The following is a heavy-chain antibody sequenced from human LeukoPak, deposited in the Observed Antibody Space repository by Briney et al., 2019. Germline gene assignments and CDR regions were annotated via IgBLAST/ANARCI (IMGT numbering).Heavy chain of an antibody. V-gene: IGHV3-23*01. CDR1: GFTFSSYA. Sequence: GGSLRLSCAASGFTFSSYAMSWVRQAPGKGLEWVSAISGSGGSTYYADSVKGRFTISRDNSKNTLYLQMNSLRAEDTAVYYCAKGRYSGSSGYYYYYYMDVWGKGTTVTVSS. CDR3: AKGRYSGSSGYYYYYYMDV. J-gene: IGHJ6*03. CDR2: ISGSGGST. D-gene: IGHD6-6*01.